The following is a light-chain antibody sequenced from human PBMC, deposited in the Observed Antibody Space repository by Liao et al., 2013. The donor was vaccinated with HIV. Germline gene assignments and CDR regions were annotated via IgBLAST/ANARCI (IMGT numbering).Light chain of an antibody. J-gene: IGLJ1*01. V-gene: IGLV3-1*01. CDR3: QTWDRTTYV. CDR1: YLGDKY. Sequence: SSELTQPPSVSVSPGQTASITCSGDYLGDKYASWYQHKPGQAPVLVIYQDNNRPSGIPERFSGSNSGNTATLTISGTQATDEADYYCQTWDRTTYVFGTGTKVTVL. CDR2: QDN.